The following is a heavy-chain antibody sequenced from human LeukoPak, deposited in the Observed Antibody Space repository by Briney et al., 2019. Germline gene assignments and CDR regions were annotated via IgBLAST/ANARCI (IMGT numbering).Heavy chain of an antibody. D-gene: IGHD3-10*01. CDR3: AKGSELQIDY. CDR2: ISYDGSNK. CDR1: GFTFSSYG. J-gene: IGHJ4*02. V-gene: IGHV3-30*18. Sequence: GGSLRLSCAASGFTFSSYGMHWVRQAPGKGLEWVAVISYDGSNKYYADPVKGRFTISRDNSKNTLYLQMNSLRAEDTAVYYCAKGSELQIDYWGQGTLVTVSS.